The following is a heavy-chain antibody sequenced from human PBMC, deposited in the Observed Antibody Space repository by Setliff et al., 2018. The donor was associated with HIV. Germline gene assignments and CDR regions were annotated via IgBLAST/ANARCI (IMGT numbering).Heavy chain of an antibody. Sequence: KPSETLSLTCNVSGGSIGSYHWAWIRQSPGKGLEYIGNIRHSGYTNYNPSLKSRLNVSVDTSNYQISLKLTAVTAADTAVYYCAREFSERSPNPDHYYYYMDVWGKGTTVTVSS. CDR3: AREFSERSPNPDHYYYYMDV. CDR1: GGSIGSYH. CDR2: IRHSGYT. D-gene: IGHD6-19*01. J-gene: IGHJ6*03. V-gene: IGHV4-59*01.